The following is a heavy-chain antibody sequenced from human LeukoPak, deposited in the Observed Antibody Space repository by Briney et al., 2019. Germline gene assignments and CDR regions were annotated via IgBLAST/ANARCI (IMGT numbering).Heavy chain of an antibody. CDR1: GGSFRGYY. Sequence: PSETLSLTCAVYGGSFRGYYWSWIRQPPGKGLECIGEINHSGTSNYNPSLKSRVSISVDTSKNQFSLNLTSVTAADTAVYYCARGGYNSGWFRNYYYYYGMDVWGQGTTVTISS. J-gene: IGHJ6*02. CDR2: INHSGTS. CDR3: ARGGYNSGWFRNYYYYYGMDV. D-gene: IGHD6-19*01. V-gene: IGHV4-34*01.